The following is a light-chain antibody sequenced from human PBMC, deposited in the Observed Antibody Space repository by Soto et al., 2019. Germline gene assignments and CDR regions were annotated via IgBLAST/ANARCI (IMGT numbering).Light chain of an antibody. CDR2: KAS. J-gene: IGKJ1*01. V-gene: IGKV1-5*03. Sequence: IKTCQPPSILSASFGDGVTITCRASQSISSWLAWYQQKPGKAPKLLIYKASSLESGVPSRFSGSGSGTEFTLTSSSLQPDDCATYYCQQYNTWWTFGQGSNVDVK. CDR3: QQYNTWWT. CDR1: QSISSW.